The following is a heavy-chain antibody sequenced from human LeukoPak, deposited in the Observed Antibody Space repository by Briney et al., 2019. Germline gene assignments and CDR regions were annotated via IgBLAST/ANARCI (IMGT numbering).Heavy chain of an antibody. J-gene: IGHJ6*03. D-gene: IGHD1-26*01. Sequence: PGGSLRLSCAASGFTFSNFNMNWVRQAPGKAMEWVSSITSSGTYIFYADSVKGRSTISRDNAKNSLYLQMNSLGPEDTAVYYCARDPYSGNYGNDYYYYMDVWGKGTTVTISS. CDR1: GFTFSNFN. CDR3: ARDPYSGNYGNDYYYYMDV. CDR2: ITSSGTYI. V-gene: IGHV3-21*01.